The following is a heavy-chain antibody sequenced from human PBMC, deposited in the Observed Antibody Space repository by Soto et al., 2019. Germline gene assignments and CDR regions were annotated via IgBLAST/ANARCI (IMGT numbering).Heavy chain of an antibody. CDR3: ARGQHVVVVAATLGCFQH. V-gene: IGHV4-34*01. Sequence: SETLSLTCAVYGGSFSGYYWSWIRQPPGKGLEWIGEINHSGSTNYNPSLKSRVTISVDTSKNQFSLKLSSVTAADTAVYYCARGQHVVVVAATLGCFQHWGQGTLVTVSS. J-gene: IGHJ1*01. D-gene: IGHD2-15*01. CDR1: GGSFSGYY. CDR2: INHSGST.